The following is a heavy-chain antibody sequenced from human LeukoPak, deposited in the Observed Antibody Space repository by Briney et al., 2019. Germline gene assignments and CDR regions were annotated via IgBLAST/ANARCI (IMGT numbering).Heavy chain of an antibody. CDR1: GDSVSNNIAT. Sequence: SQTLSLTCAISGDSVSNNIATWNWIRQSPSRGLEWLGRTYYRSKWYNDYAVSVKSRITISADTSKNHFSLQLNSVTPEDTAVYYCAHDSSGYYYFGLDYWGQGTLVTVSS. J-gene: IGHJ4*02. CDR3: AHDSSGYYYFGLDY. CDR2: TYYRSKWYN. V-gene: IGHV6-1*01. D-gene: IGHD3-22*01.